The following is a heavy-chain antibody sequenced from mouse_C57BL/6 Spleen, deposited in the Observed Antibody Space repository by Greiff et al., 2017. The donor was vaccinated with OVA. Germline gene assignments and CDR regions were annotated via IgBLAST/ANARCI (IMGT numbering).Heavy chain of an antibody. CDR3: ARGGGSRFFDY. J-gene: IGHJ2*01. CDR1: GYAFSSSW. D-gene: IGHD1-1*01. Sequence: LQESGPELVKPGASVKISCKASGYAFSSSWMNWVKQRPGKGLEWIGRIYPGDGDTNYNGKFKGKATLTADKSSSTAYMQLSSLTSEVSAVYFCARGGGSRFFDYGGQGTTLTVSS. CDR2: IYPGDGDT. V-gene: IGHV1-82*01.